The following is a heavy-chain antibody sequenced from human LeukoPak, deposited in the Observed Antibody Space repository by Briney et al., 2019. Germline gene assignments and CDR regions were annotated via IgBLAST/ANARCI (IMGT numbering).Heavy chain of an antibody. J-gene: IGHJ6*02. CDR2: INHSGST. CDR1: GGSFSGYY. Sequence: SETLSLTYAVYGGSFSGYYWSWIRQPPGKGLEWIGEINHSGSTNYNPSLKSRVTISVDTSKNQFSLKLSSVTAADTAVYYCARVRYYYYGMDVWGQGTTVTVSS. V-gene: IGHV4-34*01. CDR3: ARVRYYYYGMDV.